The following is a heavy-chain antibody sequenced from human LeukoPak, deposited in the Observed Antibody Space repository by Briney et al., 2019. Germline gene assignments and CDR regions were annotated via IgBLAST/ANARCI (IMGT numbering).Heavy chain of an antibody. CDR3: ARSSWGKNWFDP. J-gene: IGHJ5*02. CDR2: ISGSGGST. V-gene: IGHV3-23*01. D-gene: IGHD6-13*01. CDR1: GFTFSSYA. Sequence: GGSLRLSCAASGFTFSSYAMSWVRQAPGKGLEWVSAISGSGGSTYYADSVKGRFTISRDNIKNTVYLQMNSLTAVDTAIYYCARSSWGKNWFDPWGQGTLVTVSS.